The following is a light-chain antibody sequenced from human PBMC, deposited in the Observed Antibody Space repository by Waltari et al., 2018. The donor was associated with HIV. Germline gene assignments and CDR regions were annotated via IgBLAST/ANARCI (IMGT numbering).Light chain of an antibody. Sequence: QAVLTQPPSVSGAPGPTVTISRTGSSSQLGAGYHSPWSQQLPGTAPKLLIYGNSNRPSGVPDRFSGSKSGTSASLAITGLQAEDEADYYCQSHDSSLSGYVFGTGTKVTVL. J-gene: IGLJ1*01. CDR3: QSHDSSLSGYV. V-gene: IGLV1-40*01. CDR2: GNS. CDR1: SSQLGAGYH.